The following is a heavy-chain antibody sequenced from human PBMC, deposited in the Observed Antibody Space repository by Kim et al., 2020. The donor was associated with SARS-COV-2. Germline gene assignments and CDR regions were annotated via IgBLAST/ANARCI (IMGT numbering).Heavy chain of an antibody. CDR3: VRRQLSAGVRYFDY. Sequence: GGSLRLSCSASGFTFSHYGMHWVRQAPGKGLESISAITGDGITTYYEDSVKGRFTISRANSQNTLCLQMSSLRAEDTAVYYFVRRQLSAGVRYFDYWSRG. V-gene: IGHV3-64D*06. J-gene: IGHJ4*02. CDR2: ITGDGITT. CDR1: GFTFSHYG. D-gene: IGHD2-15*01.